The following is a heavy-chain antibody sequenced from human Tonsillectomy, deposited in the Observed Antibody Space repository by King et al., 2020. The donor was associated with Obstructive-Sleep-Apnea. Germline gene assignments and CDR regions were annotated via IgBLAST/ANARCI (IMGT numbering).Heavy chain of an antibody. J-gene: IGHJ4*01. CDR2: IDSDGSST. Sequence: VQLVESGGGLVQPGGSLRLSCAASGFTFSRYWMHWVRQAPGKGLVWVSRIDSDGSSTSYADSVKGRFTISRDNAKNTLYLQMSSLRAEDTAVYYCARDAVAAAGIVVFDYWGHGTLVTVSS. CDR3: ARDAVAAAGIVVFDY. CDR1: GFTFSRYW. D-gene: IGHD6-13*01. V-gene: IGHV3-74*01.